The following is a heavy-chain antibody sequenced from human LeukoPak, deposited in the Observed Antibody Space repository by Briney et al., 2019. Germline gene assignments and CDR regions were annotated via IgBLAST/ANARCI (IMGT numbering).Heavy chain of an antibody. D-gene: IGHD5-18*01. V-gene: IGHV3-21*01. Sequence: GGSLRLSCAASGFTFSSYTTNWVRQAPGKGLEWVSSISSSSGDIYYADSLRGRFTISRDNAKNSLYLQMNSLRAEDTAVYYCARVGPSYGYVDFWGQGTLVTVSS. CDR3: ARVGPSYGYVDF. J-gene: IGHJ4*02. CDR2: ISSSSGDI. CDR1: GFTFSSYT.